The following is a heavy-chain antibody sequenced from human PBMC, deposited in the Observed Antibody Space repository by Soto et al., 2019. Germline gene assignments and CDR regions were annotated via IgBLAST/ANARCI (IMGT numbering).Heavy chain of an antibody. V-gene: IGHV3-7*01. CDR2: IKQDGSEK. J-gene: IGHJ6*04. CDR3: AREVPPDYGDYEGVVDV. D-gene: IGHD4-17*01. CDR1: GFTFSSYW. Sequence: GGSLRLSCAASGFTFSSYWMSWVRQAPGKGLEWVANIKQDGSEKYYVDSVKGRFTISRDNAKNSLYLQMNSLRAEDTAVYYCAREVPPDYGDYEGVVDVWGKGTTVTVSS.